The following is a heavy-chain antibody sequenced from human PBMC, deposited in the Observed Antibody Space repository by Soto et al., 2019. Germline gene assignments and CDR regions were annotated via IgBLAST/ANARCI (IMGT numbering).Heavy chain of an antibody. D-gene: IGHD6-13*01. Sequence: GGSLRLSCAASGFSFSNFAMSWVRQAPGTGLEWVSSISGSGDKTYYLDSVKGRFTISRDNSKNTLYLHMNSLGAEDTAVYFCAKDYASTWYWCFDPWGQGTLVTVSS. CDR3: AKDYASTWYWCFDP. J-gene: IGHJ5*02. CDR2: ISGSGDKT. V-gene: IGHV3-23*01. CDR1: GFSFSNFA.